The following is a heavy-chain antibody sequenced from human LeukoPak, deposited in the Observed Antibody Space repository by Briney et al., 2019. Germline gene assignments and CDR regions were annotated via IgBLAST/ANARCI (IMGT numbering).Heavy chain of an antibody. D-gene: IGHD3-10*01. J-gene: IGHJ6*02. Sequence: PGGSLRLSCAASGFTFSGSAMHWVRQASGKGLEWVGRIRSKANSYATAYAASVKGRFTISRDDSKNTAYLQMNSLKTEDTAVYYCTRVLWFGVQTIDYGMDVWGQGTTVTVSS. CDR3: TRVLWFGVQTIDYGMDV. CDR2: IRSKANSYAT. V-gene: IGHV3-73*01. CDR1: GFTFSGSA.